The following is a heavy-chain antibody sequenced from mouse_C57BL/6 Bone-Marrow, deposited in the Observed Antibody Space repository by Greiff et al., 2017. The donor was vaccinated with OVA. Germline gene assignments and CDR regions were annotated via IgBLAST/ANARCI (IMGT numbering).Heavy chain of an antibody. CDR1: GYTFTSYW. CDR3: ARRRGWVLRTFAY. J-gene: IGHJ3*01. CDR2: IDPSDSYT. V-gene: IGHV1-50*01. Sequence: VQLQQSGAELVKPGASVKLSCKASGYTFTSYWMQWVKQRPGQGLEWIGEIDPSDSYTNYTHKFKGKATLTVDTSSSTAYMQLSSLTSEDSAVYYCARRRGWVLRTFAYWGQGTLVTVSA. D-gene: IGHD2-3*01.